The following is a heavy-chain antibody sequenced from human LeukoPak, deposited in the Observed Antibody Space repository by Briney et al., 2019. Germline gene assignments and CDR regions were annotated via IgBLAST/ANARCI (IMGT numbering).Heavy chain of an antibody. CDR3: ARDRASDTAKPFDY. CDR1: GLTFSSYW. J-gene: IGHJ4*02. V-gene: IGHV3-74*01. CDR2: INSDGSTT. D-gene: IGHD5-18*01. Sequence: GGSLRLSCAASGLTFSSYWMHWVRQAPGKGLVWVSRINSDGSTTNYADSVKGRFTISRDNAKNTLYLQMNSLRPEDPAVYYCARDRASDTAKPFDYWGQGTLVTVSS.